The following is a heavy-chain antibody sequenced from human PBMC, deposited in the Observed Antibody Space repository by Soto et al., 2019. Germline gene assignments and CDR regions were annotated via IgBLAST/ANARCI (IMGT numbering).Heavy chain of an antibody. J-gene: IGHJ4*02. D-gene: IGHD3-10*01. CDR1: GFTFSSYA. Sequence: GGSLRLSCSASGFTFSSYAMHWVRQAPGKGLEYVSAISSNGGSTYYADSVKGRFTISRDNSKNTLYLQMSSLRAEDTAVYYCVKGKMVRGVIKPYDYWGQGTLVTVSS. CDR2: ISSNGGST. V-gene: IGHV3-64D*08. CDR3: VKGKMVRGVIKPYDY.